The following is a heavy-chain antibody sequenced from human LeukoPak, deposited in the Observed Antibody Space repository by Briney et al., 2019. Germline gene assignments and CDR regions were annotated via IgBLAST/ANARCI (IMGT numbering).Heavy chain of an antibody. Sequence: ASVKVSCKASGFTFTSSAMQWVRQARGQRLEWIGWIIVGSGNTNYAQKFQGRVTMTRDTSTSTVYMELSSLRSGDTAVYYCARFAVHRRLAVAGQFGLDYWGQGTLVTVSS. CDR2: IIVGSGNT. D-gene: IGHD6-19*01. CDR3: ARFAVHRRLAVAGQFGLDY. CDR1: GFTFTSSA. J-gene: IGHJ4*02. V-gene: IGHV1-58*02.